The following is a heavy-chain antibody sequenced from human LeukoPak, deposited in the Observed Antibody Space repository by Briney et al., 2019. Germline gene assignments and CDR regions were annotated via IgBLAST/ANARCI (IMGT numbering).Heavy chain of an antibody. Sequence: GKSLRLSCAASGFIFGGYGMQWVRQAPGKGLEWVALIWYDGSNKYYADSVKGRFTISRDNSKNTVYLQMNSLRAEDTAVYYCARGQSGLSVWGQGTLVTVSS. CDR1: GFIFGGYG. D-gene: IGHD5-12*01. CDR3: ARGQSGLSV. V-gene: IGHV3-33*01. J-gene: IGHJ4*02. CDR2: IWYDGSNK.